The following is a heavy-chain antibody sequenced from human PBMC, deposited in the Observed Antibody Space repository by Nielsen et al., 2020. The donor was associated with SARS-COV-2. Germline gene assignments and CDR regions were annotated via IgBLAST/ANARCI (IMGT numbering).Heavy chain of an antibody. CDR1: GFTFDDYG. Sequence: GESLKISCAASGFTFDDYGMSWVRQAPGKGLEWVAVIWYDASHKYYVDSGKGRFTISRDNSDNTLFLQMNSLRAEDTAVYYCARDLTYYYGSGDPDYWGQGTLVTVSS. CDR3: ARDLTYYYGSGDPDY. V-gene: IGHV3-33*08. J-gene: IGHJ4*02. CDR2: IWYDASHK. D-gene: IGHD3-10*01.